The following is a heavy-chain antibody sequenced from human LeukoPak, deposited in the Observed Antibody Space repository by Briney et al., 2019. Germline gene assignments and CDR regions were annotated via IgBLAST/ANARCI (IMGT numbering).Heavy chain of an antibody. D-gene: IGHD5-12*01. Sequence: ASVKVSCKASGYTFNSYGISWVRQAPGQGLEWMGWISDYNGNTNYAQKFQDRVAMTTDTSTSTAYMELRSLRSDDTAVYYCARDRYSGYVGHYYMDVWGKGTTVTVSS. J-gene: IGHJ6*03. CDR2: ISDYNGNT. CDR1: GYTFNSYG. CDR3: ARDRYSGYVGHYYMDV. V-gene: IGHV1-18*01.